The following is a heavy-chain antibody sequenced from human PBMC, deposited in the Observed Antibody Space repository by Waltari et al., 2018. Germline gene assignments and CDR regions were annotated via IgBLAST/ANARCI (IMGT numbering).Heavy chain of an antibody. J-gene: IGHJ4*02. V-gene: IGHV1-69*15. CDR3: ARDQSFGIVGATTFDY. CDR1: GGTFSSYA. CDR2: IIPIFGTA. Sequence: QVQLVQSGAEVKKPGSSVKVSCKASGGTFSSYAISWVRPAPGQGLEWMGRIIPIFGTANYAQKFQGRVTITADESTSTAYMELSSLRSEDTAVYYCARDQSFGIVGATTFDYWGQGTLVTVSS. D-gene: IGHD1-26*01.